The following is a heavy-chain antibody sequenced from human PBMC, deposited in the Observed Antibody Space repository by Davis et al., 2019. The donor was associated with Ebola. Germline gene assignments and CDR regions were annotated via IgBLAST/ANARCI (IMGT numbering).Heavy chain of an antibody. CDR2: INPNSGDT. CDR1: GYTFTGYY. Sequence: AASVQVSCKASGYTFTGYYIHWVRQAPGQGLEWMGWINPNSGDTKYSQKFQGWVTMTRDTPISTAYMELNRLTSDDTAVYYCARDRVCSGATCYAYFDFWGQGTPVTVSS. D-gene: IGHD2-15*01. CDR3: ARDRVCSGATCYAYFDF. V-gene: IGHV1-2*04. J-gene: IGHJ4*02.